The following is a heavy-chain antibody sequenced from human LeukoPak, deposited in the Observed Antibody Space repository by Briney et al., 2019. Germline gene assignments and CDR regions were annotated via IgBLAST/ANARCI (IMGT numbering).Heavy chain of an antibody. CDR1: GDSISNYY. CDR2: MYNRGST. J-gene: IGHJ4*02. Sequence: SETLSLTCTVSGDSISNYYWRWLRQSPGKELEWIGYMYNRGSTIYNPSLKSRVTISTDTSKNQFSLRLTSVTAADTAVYYCARAEKAVTGTLDFWGQGTLITVSS. CDR3: ARAEKAVTGTLDF. D-gene: IGHD6-19*01. V-gene: IGHV4-59*01.